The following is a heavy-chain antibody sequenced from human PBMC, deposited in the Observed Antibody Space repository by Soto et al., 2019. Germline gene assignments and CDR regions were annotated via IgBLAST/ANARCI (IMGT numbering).Heavy chain of an antibody. CDR3: AYSRFLEWSLYGMDV. CDR1: VGTFISYA. V-gene: IGHV1-69*06. D-gene: IGHD3-3*01. CDR2: IIPIFGTA. Sequence: SVKVSCKASVGTFISYAISCVRQAPGQGLEWMGGIIPIFGTANYAQKFQGRVTITADKSTSTAYMELSSLRSEDTAVYYCAYSRFLEWSLYGMDVWGQGTTVTVSS. J-gene: IGHJ6*02.